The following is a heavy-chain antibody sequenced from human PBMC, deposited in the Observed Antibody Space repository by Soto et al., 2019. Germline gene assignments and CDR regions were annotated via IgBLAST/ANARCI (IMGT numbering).Heavy chain of an antibody. CDR2: ISNSGSTI. D-gene: IGHD3-10*01. J-gene: IGHJ4*02. V-gene: IGHV3-11*01. CDR1: GFTFSDYY. CDR3: ARDLWPLDY. Sequence: GGSLRLSCAASGFTFSDYYMSWIRQAPGNGLEWVSYISNSGSTIYFADSVKGRFTISRDNAKNSLYLQMRSLRAEDTAVYYCARDLWPLDYWGQGTLVTVSS.